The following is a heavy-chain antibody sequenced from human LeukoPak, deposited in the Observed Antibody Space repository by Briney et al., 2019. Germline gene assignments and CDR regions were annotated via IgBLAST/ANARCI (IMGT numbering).Heavy chain of an antibody. D-gene: IGHD2-21*01. CDR1: GLTFSSSW. CDR2: IKKDGSAK. CDR3: GRGSGAPDC. Sequence: PGGSLRLSCAVSGLTFSSSWMNWVRQAPGKGLEWVAGIKKDGSAKFYVDSVKGRFTISRDNTKNSLYLQMNSLGVEDTAVYYCGRGSGAPDCWGQGTLVTVSS. J-gene: IGHJ4*02. V-gene: IGHV3-7*04.